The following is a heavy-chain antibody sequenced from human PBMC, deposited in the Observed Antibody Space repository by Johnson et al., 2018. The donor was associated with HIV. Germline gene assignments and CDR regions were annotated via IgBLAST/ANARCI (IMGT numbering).Heavy chain of an antibody. V-gene: IGHV3-23*04. CDR2: ISGSGGST. Sequence: VQLVESGGGLVQPGGSLRLSCAASGFTFSSYAMSWVRQAPGKGLEWVSGISGSGGSTYYADSVKGRFTISRDNSKNTLYLQMNSLRAEDTAVYYCANLGYSSSGDYYGFDIWGRGTMVTVSS. J-gene: IGHJ3*02. CDR3: ANLGYSSSGDYYGFDI. D-gene: IGHD6-13*01. CDR1: GFTFSSYA.